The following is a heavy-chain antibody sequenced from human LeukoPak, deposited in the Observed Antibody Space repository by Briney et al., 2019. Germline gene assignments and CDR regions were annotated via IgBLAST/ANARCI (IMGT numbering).Heavy chain of an antibody. J-gene: IGHJ6*02. CDR1: GYTFSSYG. CDR2: ISAYNGNT. V-gene: IGHV1-18*01. CDR3: ARETYYYRSDGMDV. D-gene: IGHD3-10*01. Sequence: ASVKVSCKASGYTFSSYGISWVRQAPGQGLEWVGWISAYNGNTNYAEKVQGRVILTTETSTSTAYMELRSPRSDDTAVYYCARETYYYRSDGMDVWGQGTTVTVSS.